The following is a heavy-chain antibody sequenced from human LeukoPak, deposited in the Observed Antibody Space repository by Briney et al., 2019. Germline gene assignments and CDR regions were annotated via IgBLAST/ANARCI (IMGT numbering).Heavy chain of an antibody. CDR2: TRNNSNSYIT. J-gene: IGHJ4*02. V-gene: IGHV3-72*01. Sequence: GGSLRLSCAASGFTFSDHFLDLVRQAPGKGLEWVGRTRNNSNSYITDFAASVKGRFTISRDDSKNSLYLQMSSLKTDDTAMYYCASIRGTFGYWGQGTLVTVSS. CDR3: ASIRGTFGY. CDR1: GFTFSDHF. D-gene: IGHD1-26*01.